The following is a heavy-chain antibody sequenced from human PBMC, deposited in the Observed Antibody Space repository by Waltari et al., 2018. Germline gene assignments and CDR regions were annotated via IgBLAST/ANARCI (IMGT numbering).Heavy chain of an antibody. CDR1: GLTFSSYA. V-gene: IGHV3-23*01. CDR2: ISGSGGST. J-gene: IGHJ3*02. Sequence: EVQLLESGGGLVQPGGSLRLSCAASGLTFSSYALSWVRRAPGKGLEWVSAISGSGGSTYYADSVKGRFTISRDNSKNTLYLQMNSLRAEDTAVYYCARDYDFWSGYYTGISAFDIWGQGTMVTVSS. CDR3: ARDYDFWSGYYTGISAFDI. D-gene: IGHD3-3*01.